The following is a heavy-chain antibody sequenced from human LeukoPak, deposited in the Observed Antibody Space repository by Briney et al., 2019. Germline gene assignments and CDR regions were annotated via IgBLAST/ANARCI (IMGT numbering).Heavy chain of an antibody. Sequence: GGSLRLSCAASGFTFSNYWMSWVRQAPGKGLEWVANIKEDGSEKYYVDSVKGRFTISRDNAKKSLYLQMNSLRAEDTAVYYCARDQQWLLRNWFDPWGQGTLVTVSS. V-gene: IGHV3-7*01. CDR2: IKEDGSEK. CDR3: ARDQQWLLRNWFDP. J-gene: IGHJ5*02. CDR1: GFTFSNYW. D-gene: IGHD3-22*01.